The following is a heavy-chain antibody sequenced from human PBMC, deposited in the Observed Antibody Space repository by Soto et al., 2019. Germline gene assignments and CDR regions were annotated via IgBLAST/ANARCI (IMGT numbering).Heavy chain of an antibody. Sequence: SSETLSLTCTVSGGSISSSSYYWGWIRQPPGKGLEWIGSIYYSGSTYYNPSLKSRVTISVDTSKNQFSLKLSSVTAADTAVYYCARSPPSLARTFDYWGKGTLVTVSS. J-gene: IGHJ4*02. CDR2: IYYSGST. CDR1: GGSISSSSYY. V-gene: IGHV4-39*01. CDR3: ARSPPSLARTFDY.